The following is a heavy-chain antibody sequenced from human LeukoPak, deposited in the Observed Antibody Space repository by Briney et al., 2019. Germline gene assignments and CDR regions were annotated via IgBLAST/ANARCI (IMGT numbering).Heavy chain of an antibody. Sequence: SETLSLTCTVSGGSISSYYWSWIRQPPGKGLEWIGYIYYSGSTNYNPSLKSRVTISVDTSKNQFSLKLSSVTAADTAVYYCARHEYYDYVWGSYRRGFDYWGQGTLVTVSS. D-gene: IGHD3-16*02. CDR1: GGSISSYY. J-gene: IGHJ4*02. V-gene: IGHV4-59*08. CDR2: IYYSGST. CDR3: ARHEYYDYVWGSYRRGFDY.